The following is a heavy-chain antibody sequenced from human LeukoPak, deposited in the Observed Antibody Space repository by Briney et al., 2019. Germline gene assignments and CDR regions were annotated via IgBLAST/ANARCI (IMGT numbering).Heavy chain of an antibody. CDR2: IYYSGST. D-gene: IGHD3-3*01. CDR1: GGSISSSSYY. CDR3: ARVGYDFWSGYPSESFDY. Sequence: PSETLSLTCTVSGGSISSSSYYWGWIRQPPGKGLEWIGSIYYSGSTYYNPSLKSRVTISVDTSKNQFSLKLSSVTAADTAVYYCARVGYDFWSGYPSESFDYWGQGTLVTVSS. V-gene: IGHV4-39*07. J-gene: IGHJ4*02.